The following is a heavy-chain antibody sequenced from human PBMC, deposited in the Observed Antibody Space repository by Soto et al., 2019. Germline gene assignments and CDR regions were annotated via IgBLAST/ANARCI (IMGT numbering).Heavy chain of an antibody. J-gene: IGHJ5*02. CDR3: ATCQVVPGVSGWCNYFGP. CDR1: GVRFSSYA. D-gene: IGHD2-15*01. Sequence: GGSLRLSCAASGVRFSSYAMNWVRQAPGKGLEWVSSIRDSGSSSFYAASVKGRFTISRDDSKNTLFLQMNSLRAEDTALYYCATCQVVPGVSGWCNYFGPWGKGTLVTVSS. V-gene: IGHV3-23*01. CDR2: IRDSGSSS.